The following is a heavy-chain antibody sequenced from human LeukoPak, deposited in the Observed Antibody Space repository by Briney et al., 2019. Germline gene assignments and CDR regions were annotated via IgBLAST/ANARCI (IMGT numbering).Heavy chain of an antibody. J-gene: IGHJ6*03. Sequence: SQTLSLTCAISGDSISSSNGAWNWIRQSPSRGLEWLGRTYYRSKRYNDYAVSLKSRITINPDTSKNHFSLQLNSVTPEDTAVYYCARGGPPDFYYYYMDVWGKGTTVTVSS. CDR3: ARGGPPDFYYYYMDV. CDR2: TYYRSKRYN. V-gene: IGHV6-1*01. CDR1: GDSISSSNGA.